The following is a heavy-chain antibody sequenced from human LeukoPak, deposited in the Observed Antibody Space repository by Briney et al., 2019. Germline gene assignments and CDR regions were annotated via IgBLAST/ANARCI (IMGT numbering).Heavy chain of an antibody. D-gene: IGHD6-13*01. J-gene: IGHJ4*02. CDR2: IIPIFGTA. V-gene: IGHV1-69*13. CDR1: GYTFTSYY. Sequence: SVKVPCKAPGYTFTSYYMHWVRQAPGQGLEWMGGIIPIFGTANYAQKFQGRVTTAADESTSTAYMELSSLRSEDTAVYYCATRGAIAAADDYWGQGTLVTVSS. CDR3: ATRGAIAAADDY.